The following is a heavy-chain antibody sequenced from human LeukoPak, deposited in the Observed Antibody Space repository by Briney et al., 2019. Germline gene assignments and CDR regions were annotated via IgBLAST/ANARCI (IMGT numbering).Heavy chain of an antibody. V-gene: IGHV1-18*01. D-gene: IGHD2-2*01. CDR1: GYTFTSYG. CDR2: ISAYNGNT. J-gene: IGHJ4*02. Sequence: ASVKVSCKASGYTFTSYGISWVRQASGQGLEWMGWISAYNGNTNYAQKLQGRVTMTTDTSTSTAYMELRSLRSDDTAVYYCARDYCSSTSCSYYFDYWGQGTLVTVSS. CDR3: ARDYCSSTSCSYYFDY.